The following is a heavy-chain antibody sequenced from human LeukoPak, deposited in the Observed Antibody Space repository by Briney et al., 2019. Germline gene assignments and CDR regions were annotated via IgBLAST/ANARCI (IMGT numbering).Heavy chain of an antibody. CDR2: IYTSGST. CDR1: GGSISSYY. D-gene: IGHD2-2*01. CDR3: ARESRRRYCSSTSCFSYWFDP. Sequence: PSETLSLTCTVSGGSISSYYWSWIRPPAGKGLEWIGRIYTSGSTNYNPSLKSRVTMSVDTSKNQFSLKLSSVTAADTAVYYCARESRRRYCSSTSCFSYWFDPWGQGTLVTVSS. J-gene: IGHJ5*02. V-gene: IGHV4-4*07.